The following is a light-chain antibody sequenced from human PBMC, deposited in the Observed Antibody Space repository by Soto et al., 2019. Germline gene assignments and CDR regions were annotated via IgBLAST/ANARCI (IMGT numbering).Light chain of an antibody. J-gene: IGKJ4*01. CDR1: EGVGTS. Sequence: DIVLTQSPATLSLSPGERATLSCRSSEGVGTSLAWYQQKPGQAPNLLIYDASNRATGIPARFSGSGSGTHFTLTISSLEPEDFAAYYCQQRSDWSPLTFGGGTKVEIK. CDR3: QQRSDWSPLT. CDR2: DAS. V-gene: IGKV3-11*01.